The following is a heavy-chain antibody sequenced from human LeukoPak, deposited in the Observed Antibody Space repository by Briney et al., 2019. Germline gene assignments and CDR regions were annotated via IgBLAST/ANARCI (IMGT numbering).Heavy chain of an antibody. CDR3: ARVGIWYSSSYYYYYYGMDV. V-gene: IGHV3-21*01. D-gene: IGHD6-13*01. CDR1: VFTFSSNS. Sequence: VGALRLSCAASVFTFSSNSINWVPQAPGKGRGCVSSIISISSYIHSADSVRGGFTLSRDNVKNSLYLQMNSLRAEDTAVYYCARVGIWYSSSYYYYYYGMDVWGQGTTVTVSS. J-gene: IGHJ6*02. CDR2: IISISSYI.